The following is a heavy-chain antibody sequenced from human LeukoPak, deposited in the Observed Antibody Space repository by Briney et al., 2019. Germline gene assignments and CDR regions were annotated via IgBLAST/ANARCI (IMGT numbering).Heavy chain of an antibody. CDR1: GGSISSGGHT. J-gene: IGHJ5*01. D-gene: IGHD5-18*01. CDR3: VRGDTYVDS. V-gene: IGHV4-30-2*01. CDR2: IYETGSS. Sequence: PSQTLSLTCAVSGGSISSGGHTWGWIRQPPGKGLEWIGYIYETGSSNYNPSLESRVTISLERSKNHFSLKLTSVTAADSAVYYCVRGDTYVDSWGQGTLVTVSS.